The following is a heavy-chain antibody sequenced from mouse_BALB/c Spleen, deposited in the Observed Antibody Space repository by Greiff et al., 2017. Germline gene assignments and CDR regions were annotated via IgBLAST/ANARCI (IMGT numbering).Heavy chain of an antibody. J-gene: IGHJ4*01. Sequence: VQLVESGPGLVAPSQSLSITCTVSGFSLTGYGVNWVRQPPGKGLEWLGMIWGDGSTDYNSALKSRLSISKDNSKSQVFLKMNSLQTDDTARYYCARDRYGYDGYYYAMDYWGQGTSVTVSS. CDR3: ARDRYGYDGYYYAMDY. D-gene: IGHD2-2*01. CDR2: IWGDGST. CDR1: GFSLTGYG. V-gene: IGHV2-6-7*01.